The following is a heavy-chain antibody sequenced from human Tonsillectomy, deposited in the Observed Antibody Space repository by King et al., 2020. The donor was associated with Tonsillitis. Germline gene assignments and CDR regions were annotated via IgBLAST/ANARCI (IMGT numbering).Heavy chain of an antibody. CDR2: ISSSSGTI. CDR1: GFVFSSYS. V-gene: IGHV3-48*02. D-gene: IGHD3-10*01. Sequence: VQLVESGGGLVQPGGSLRLSCAASGFVFSSYSMNWVRQAPGKGLEWVSYISSSSGTIYYADSVKGRFTISRDNAKNSLDLQMNSLLDEDTAVYYCVRDLWFGESSGFFDYWGQGTQVTVSS. CDR3: VRDLWFGESSGFFDY. J-gene: IGHJ4*02.